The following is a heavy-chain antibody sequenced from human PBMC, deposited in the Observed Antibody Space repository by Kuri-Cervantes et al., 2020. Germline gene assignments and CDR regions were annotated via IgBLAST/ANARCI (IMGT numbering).Heavy chain of an antibody. V-gene: IGHV1-2*02. CDR1: GYTFTGYY. CDR2: INPNSGGT. J-gene: IGHJ3*02. Sequence: ASVKVSCKASGYTFTGYYMHWVRQAPGQGLEWMGWINPNSGGTNYAQKFQGRVTMTRDTSISTAYMELSRLRSDDTAVYYCAREVVPDPTTNASDIWGQGTMVTVSS. CDR3: AREVVPDPTTNASDI. D-gene: IGHD2-2*01.